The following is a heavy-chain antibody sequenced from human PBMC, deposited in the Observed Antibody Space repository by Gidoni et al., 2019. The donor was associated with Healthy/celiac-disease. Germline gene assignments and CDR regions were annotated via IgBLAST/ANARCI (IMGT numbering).Heavy chain of an antibody. V-gene: IGHV1-3*01. J-gene: IGHJ5*02. D-gene: IGHD3-10*01. CDR1: GYTFTSYA. Sequence: QVQLVQSGAEVKKPGASVTVSCKASGYTFTSYAMHWVRQAPGQRLEWMGWINAGNGNTKYSQKFQGRVTITRDTSASTAYMELSSLRSEDTAVYYCASAAHPLWFGELSWFDPWGQGTLVTVSS. CDR3: ASAAHPLWFGELSWFDP. CDR2: INAGNGNT.